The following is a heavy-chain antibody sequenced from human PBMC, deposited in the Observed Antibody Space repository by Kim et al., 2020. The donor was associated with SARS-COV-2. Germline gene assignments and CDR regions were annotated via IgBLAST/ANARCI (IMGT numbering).Heavy chain of an antibody. Sequence: SETLSLTCAVYVGSFIGYDWTWIRQCPGKGLEWIGEINHNGATNYNPSLESRVAISVDTSKNQFSLKVKSVTAADTAVYFCVRGRAVVVPSPIMGLGPYYDYYALDVWGQGTTVSVSS. CDR2: INHNGAT. V-gene: IGHV4-34*01. CDR1: VGSFIGYD. D-gene: IGHD2-15*01. CDR3: VRGRAVVVPSPIMGLGPYYDYYALDV. J-gene: IGHJ6*02.